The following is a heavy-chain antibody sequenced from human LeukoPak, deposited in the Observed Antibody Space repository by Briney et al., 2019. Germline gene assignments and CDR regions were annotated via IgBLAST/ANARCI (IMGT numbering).Heavy chain of an antibody. CDR1: GYTFTGYY. V-gene: IGHV1-2*02. CDR3: ARVRYCSGGSCYFYGY. Sequence: ASVKVSCKASGYTFTGYYMHWVRQAPGQGLEWMGWINPNSGGTNYAQKFQGRVTMTRDTSISTACMELSRLRSDDTAVYYCARVRYCSGGSCYFYGYWGQGTLVTVSS. D-gene: IGHD2-15*01. J-gene: IGHJ4*02. CDR2: INPNSGGT.